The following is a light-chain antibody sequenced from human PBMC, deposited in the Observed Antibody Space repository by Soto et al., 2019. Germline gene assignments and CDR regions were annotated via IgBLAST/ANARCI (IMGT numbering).Light chain of an antibody. CDR2: DVS. CDR3: SSYTTSTTRV. V-gene: IGLV2-14*03. CDR1: SRDVGVYDY. J-gene: IGLJ3*02. Sequence: QSALTEPASVSGSPGQSITISCTGTSRDVGVYDYVSWYQQHPGKAPKLLIYDVSNRPAGISNRFSGSKSGNTASLTISGLQAADEADYYCSSYTTSTTRVFGGGTKLTVL.